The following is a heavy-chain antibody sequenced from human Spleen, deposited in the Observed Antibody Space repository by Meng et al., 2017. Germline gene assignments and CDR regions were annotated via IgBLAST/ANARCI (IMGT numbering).Heavy chain of an antibody. CDR2: ITGGGDNT. V-gene: IGHV3-23*01. Sequence: GESLKISCAASGFTFSSSAMSCVRQAPGKGLEWVSSITGGGDNTYYADSVKGRFTISRDNSKNTLYLQMNSLTVEDTGVYYCASATYHDVLTGYGGIDYWGQGTRVTVSS. CDR3: ASATYHDVLTGYGGIDY. CDR1: GFTFSSSA. D-gene: IGHD3-9*01. J-gene: IGHJ4*01.